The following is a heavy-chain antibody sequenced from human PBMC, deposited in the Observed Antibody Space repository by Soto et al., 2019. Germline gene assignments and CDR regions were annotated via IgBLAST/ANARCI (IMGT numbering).Heavy chain of an antibody. D-gene: IGHD3-10*01. Sequence: EVQLVESGGGLVKPGGSLRLSCAASGFTFSSYSMNWVRQAPGKGLEWVSSISSSSSYIYYADSVKGRFTISRDNAKNSLYLQMNSLRAEDTAVYYCARDDTPDYYGSGSYLSDYWGKGTLVTVSS. CDR2: ISSSSSYI. V-gene: IGHV3-21*01. CDR3: ARDDTPDYYGSGSYLSDY. CDR1: GFTFSSYS. J-gene: IGHJ4*02.